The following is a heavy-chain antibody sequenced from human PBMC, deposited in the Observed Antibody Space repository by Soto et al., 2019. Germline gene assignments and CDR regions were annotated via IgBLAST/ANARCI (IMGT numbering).Heavy chain of an antibody. J-gene: IGHJ3*02. CDR1: GYTFTSYG. Sequence: ASVKVSCKASGYTFTSYGISWVGQAPGQGLEWMGWISAYHGNTNYAQKLQVRVTMTTDTSTTTAYMELRSLRSHDTAVYFCATDGPSNSGNLYAFDIWGQGTMVTVSS. CDR3: ATDGPSNSGNLYAFDI. D-gene: IGHD5-12*01. CDR2: ISAYHGNT. V-gene: IGHV1-18*04.